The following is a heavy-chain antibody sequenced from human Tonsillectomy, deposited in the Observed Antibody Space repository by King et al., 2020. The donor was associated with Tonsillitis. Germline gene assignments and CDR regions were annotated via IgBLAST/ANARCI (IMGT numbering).Heavy chain of an antibody. V-gene: IGHV3-11*01. CDR1: GFMFSDNY. Sequence: VQLVESGGGLVKPGGSLRLSCAASGFMFSDNYMTWIRQAPGKGLEWLAYISSSGRTIQSGDSVKGRFTISSDHAKNTLYLQMNSLRAEDTAVYYCAGGDSGYDYFDYWGQGTLVTVSS. CDR3: AGGDSGYDYFDY. J-gene: IGHJ4*02. D-gene: IGHD5-12*01. CDR2: ISSSGRTI.